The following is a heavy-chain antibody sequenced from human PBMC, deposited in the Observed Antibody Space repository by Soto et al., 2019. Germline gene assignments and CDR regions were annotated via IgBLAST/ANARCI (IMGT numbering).Heavy chain of an antibody. CDR3: TREVGTVNAF. V-gene: IGHV1-18*01. D-gene: IGHD2-2*01. Sequence: RLEWMGWISAYNGNTNYAQKLQGRVTMTTDASTSTAYMELRSLRSVDTAVYYCTREVGTVNAFWGQGTPVIV. CDR2: ISAYNGNT. J-gene: IGHJ4*02.